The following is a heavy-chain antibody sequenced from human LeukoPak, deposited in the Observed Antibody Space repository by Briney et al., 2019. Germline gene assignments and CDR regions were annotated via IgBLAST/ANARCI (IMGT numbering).Heavy chain of an antibody. CDR2: SSPYNGNT. Sequence: EASVKVSCKTSGYTFSSYGLTWMRQAPGQGPEWLGWSSPYNGNTNYAQKFQGRVTMTTDTSTNTAYMELRSLRSDDTAVYYCARDTAHYFDYWGQGTLVTVSS. J-gene: IGHJ4*02. D-gene: IGHD2-21*02. CDR3: ARDTAHYFDY. CDR1: GYTFSSYG. V-gene: IGHV1-18*01.